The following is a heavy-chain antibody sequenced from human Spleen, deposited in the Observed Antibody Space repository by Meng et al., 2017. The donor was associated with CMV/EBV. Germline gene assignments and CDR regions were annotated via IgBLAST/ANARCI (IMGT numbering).Heavy chain of an antibody. V-gene: IGHV3-48*01. CDR2: ISSSGSTI. CDR3: AKEQADGLPFDY. Sequence: CAASGFTFSSYTMHWVRQAPGKGLEWVSYISSSGSTIYYADSVKGRFTISRDNSKNTLSVQMNSLRAEDTAVYYCAKEQADGLPFDYWGQGTLVTVSS. CDR1: GFTFSSYT. J-gene: IGHJ4*02.